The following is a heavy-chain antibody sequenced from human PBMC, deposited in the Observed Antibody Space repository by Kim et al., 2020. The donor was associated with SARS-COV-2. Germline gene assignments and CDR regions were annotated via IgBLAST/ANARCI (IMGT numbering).Heavy chain of an antibody. CDR1: GGSISSYY. D-gene: IGHD5-18*01. CDR2: IYYSGST. V-gene: IGHV4-59*08. CDR3: ASTDTAMVSSTEYFQH. J-gene: IGHJ1*01. Sequence: SETLSLTCTVSGGSISSYYWSWIRQPPGKGLEWIGYIYYSGSTNYNPSLKSRVTISVDTSKNQFSLKLSSVTAADTAVYYCASTDTAMVSSTEYFQHWGQGTLVTVSS.